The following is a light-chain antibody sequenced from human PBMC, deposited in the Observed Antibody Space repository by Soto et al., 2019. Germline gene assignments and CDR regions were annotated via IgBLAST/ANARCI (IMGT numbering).Light chain of an antibody. CDR3: QQYYSFPWT. CDR2: AAS. J-gene: IGKJ1*01. CDR1: QTISMY. V-gene: IGKV1-39*01. Sequence: DIQMTQSPSSLSAFVGDRVTLTCRASQTISMYLNWYQQRPGKAPILLISAASSLQTGVPSRFNGSGSGTDFTLTISSLQPEDCATYYCQQYYSFPWTFGQGTKVDIK.